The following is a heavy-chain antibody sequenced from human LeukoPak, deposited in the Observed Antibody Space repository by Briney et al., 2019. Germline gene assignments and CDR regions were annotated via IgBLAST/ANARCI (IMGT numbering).Heavy chain of an antibody. J-gene: IGHJ4*02. CDR3: AKDYSDSRVADVFFEY. V-gene: IGHV3-23*01. CDR2: ISGSGGST. CDR1: GFTFSSYA. Sequence: GGSLRLSCAASGFTFSSYAMSWVRQAPGKGLEWVSAISGSGGSTYYADSVKGRFTISRDNSKNTLYLQMNSLRAEDTAVYYCAKDYSDSRVADVFFEYWGQGTLVTVSS. D-gene: IGHD2-15*01.